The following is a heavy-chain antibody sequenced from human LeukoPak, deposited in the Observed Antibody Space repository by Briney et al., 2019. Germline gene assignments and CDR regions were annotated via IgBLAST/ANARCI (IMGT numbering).Heavy chain of an antibody. CDR3: AKDRSGVYYYYGMDV. CDR2: IWYDGSNK. J-gene: IGHJ6*02. Sequence: GRSLRLSCATSGFTFNRFGMHWVRQAPGKGLEWVAVIWYDGSNKDYADSVKGRFTISRDNSKNTLYLQMNSLRAEDTAVYYCAKDRSGVYYYYGMDVWGQGTTVTVSS. V-gene: IGHV3-33*06. D-gene: IGHD3-3*01. CDR1: GFTFNRFG.